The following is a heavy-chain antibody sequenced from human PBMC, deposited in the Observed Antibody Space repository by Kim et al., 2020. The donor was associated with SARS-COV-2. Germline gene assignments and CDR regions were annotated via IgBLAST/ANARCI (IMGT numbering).Heavy chain of an antibody. J-gene: IGHJ4*02. CDR2: INSGKGNT. CDR1: GYTFTTHN. Sequence: ASVKVSCKASGYTFTTHNIHWVRQAPGQGLEWMGWINSGKGNTKYSQKFQGRVSISRDISASTAYMDLSSLGSEDTAIYYCVTGGGPAWGQGTLVTVSS. V-gene: IGHV1-3*04. CDR3: VTGGGPA. D-gene: IGHD5-12*01.